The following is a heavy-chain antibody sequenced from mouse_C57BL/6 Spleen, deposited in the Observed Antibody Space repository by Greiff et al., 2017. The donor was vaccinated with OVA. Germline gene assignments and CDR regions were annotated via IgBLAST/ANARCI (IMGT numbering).Heavy chain of an antibody. D-gene: IGHD1-1*01. CDR2: IRSQSNNYET. J-gene: IGHJ3*01. CDR1: GFSFNTYA. V-gene: IGHV10-1*01. Sequence: EVQLVESGGGLVQPQGSLKLSCAASGFSFNTYAMNWVRQAPGKGLEWVACIRSQSNNYETYYAGSVKDRFTISRDESEIMLYLQMNNLKSEDTAMYYCGSYYYGSSSWFAYWGQGTLVTVSA. CDR3: GSYYYGSSSWFAY.